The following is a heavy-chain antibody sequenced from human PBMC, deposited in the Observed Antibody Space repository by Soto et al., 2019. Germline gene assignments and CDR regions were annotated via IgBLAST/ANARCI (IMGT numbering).Heavy chain of an antibody. CDR1: GFTFIDHY. J-gene: IGHJ4*02. D-gene: IGHD2-8*01. Sequence: PGGSLRLSCAASGFTFIDHYMSWLRQAPWKGLEWVLYISSSGSTIYYADSVKGRFTISRDNAKNSLYLQMNSLRAEDTAVYYCASPYAISFHYWGQGALVTVSS. CDR2: ISSSGSTI. V-gene: IGHV3-11*01. CDR3: ASPYAISFHY.